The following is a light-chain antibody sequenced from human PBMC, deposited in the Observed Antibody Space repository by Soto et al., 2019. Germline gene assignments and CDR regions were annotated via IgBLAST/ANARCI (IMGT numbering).Light chain of an antibody. CDR1: RTVANNY. CDR2: DAS. J-gene: IGKJ4*01. CDR3: QQYADSPLN. V-gene: IGKV3-20*01. Sequence: ETVLTHSPCILSLLSRARATLACRVSRTVANNYLARYQQRPGHAPNLLIYDASSRATGIPDSFSGSGSGTDFTLTITRLEPEDSAMYYCQQYADSPLNFGGGTKVDIK.